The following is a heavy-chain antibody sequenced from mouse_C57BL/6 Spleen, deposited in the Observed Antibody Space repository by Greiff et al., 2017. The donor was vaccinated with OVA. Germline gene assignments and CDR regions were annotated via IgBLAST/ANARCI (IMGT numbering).Heavy chain of an antibody. CDR3: AREETVASYYYAMDY. D-gene: IGHD1-1*01. CDR1: GYTFTSYW. V-gene: IGHV1-72*01. CDR2: IDPNSGGT. Sequence: SGAELVKPGASVKLSCKASGYTFTSYWMHWVKQRPGRGLEWIGRIDPNSGGTKYNEKFKSKATLTVDKPSSTAYMQLSSLTSEDSAVYYCAREETVASYYYAMDYWGQGTSVTVSS. J-gene: IGHJ4*01.